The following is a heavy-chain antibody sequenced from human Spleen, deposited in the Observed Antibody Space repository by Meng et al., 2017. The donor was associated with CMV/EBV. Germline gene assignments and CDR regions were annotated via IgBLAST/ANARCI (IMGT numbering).Heavy chain of an antibody. V-gene: IGHV1-2*02. J-gene: IGHJ4*02. CDR1: GYTFTGYY. CDR3: ARRYCSSTSCFLNDDAFDY. CDR2: INPNSGGT. D-gene: IGHD2-2*01. Sequence: ASVKVSCKASGYTFTGYYMNWVRQAPGQGLEWMGWINPNSGGTNFVQKFQGRVTMTRDTSITTAYMELSRLRSDDTAVYYCARRYCSSTSCFLNDDAFDYWGQGTLVTVSS.